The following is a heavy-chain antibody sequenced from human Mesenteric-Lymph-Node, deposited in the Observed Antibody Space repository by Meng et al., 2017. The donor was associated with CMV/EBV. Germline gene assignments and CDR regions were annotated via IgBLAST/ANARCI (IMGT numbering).Heavy chain of an antibody. Sequence: GGSLRLSCEASEFLFSTYAMHWVRQAPGKGLEWIAYISSSSSTIYYADSVKGRFTISRDNAKNSLYLQMNSLRAEDTAVYYCARGLGQQIDYWGQGTLVTVSS. CDR2: ISSSSSTI. CDR3: ARGLGQQIDY. J-gene: IGHJ4*02. V-gene: IGHV3-48*04. D-gene: IGHD6-13*01. CDR1: EFLFSTYA.